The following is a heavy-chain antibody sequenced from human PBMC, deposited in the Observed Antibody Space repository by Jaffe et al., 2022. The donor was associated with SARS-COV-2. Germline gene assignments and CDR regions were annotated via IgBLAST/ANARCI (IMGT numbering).Heavy chain of an antibody. D-gene: IGHD3-9*01. CDR1: GGSISSSSYY. CDR3: ASWYYDILTGYYN. J-gene: IGHJ4*02. Sequence: QLQLQESGPGLVKPSETLSLTCTVSGGSISSSSYYWGWIRQPPGKGLEWIGSIYYSGSTYYNPSLKSRVTISVDTSKNQFSLKLSSVTAADTAVYYCASWYYDILTGYYNWGQGTLVTVSS. V-gene: IGHV4-39*01. CDR2: IYYSGST.